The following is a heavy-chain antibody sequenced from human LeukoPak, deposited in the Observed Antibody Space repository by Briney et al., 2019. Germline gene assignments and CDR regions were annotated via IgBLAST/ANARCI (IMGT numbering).Heavy chain of an antibody. CDR2: ISSSGTYI. J-gene: IGHJ4*02. CDR1: GFTLSSYG. D-gene: IGHD2-21*01. Sequence: PGGSLRLSCAASGFTLSSYGMNWVRQAPGKGLQGVSSISSSGTYIYFADSVKGRFTISRDNAKNSLYLQMNSLRAEDTALYYCAREQSYSEEIVVVNPPFDYWGQGTLVTVSS. CDR3: AREQSYSEEIVVVNPPFDY. V-gene: IGHV3-21*01.